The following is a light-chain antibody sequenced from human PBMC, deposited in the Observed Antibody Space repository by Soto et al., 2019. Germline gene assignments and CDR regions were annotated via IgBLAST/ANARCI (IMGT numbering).Light chain of an antibody. V-gene: IGLV2-23*02. CDR1: SSDVGSYNL. CDR2: EVT. J-gene: IGLJ3*02. CDR3: CSYANSGTLV. Sequence: QSALTQPASVSGSPGQSITISCTGTSSDVGSYNLVSWYQQHPGEAPKLMIYEVTQRPSGVSNRFSGSKSGNTASLTISGLQAEDEADYYCCSYANSGTLVFGGGTKLTVL.